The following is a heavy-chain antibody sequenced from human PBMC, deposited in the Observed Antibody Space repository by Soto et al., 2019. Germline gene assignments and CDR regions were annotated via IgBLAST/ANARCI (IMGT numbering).Heavy chain of an antibody. J-gene: IGHJ4*02. CDR1: GGTFSSYA. CDR3: ARERGYFDWLSYFDY. Sequence: KVSCKASGGTFSSYAISWVRQAPGQGLEWMGGIIPIFGTANYAQKFQGRVTITADESTSTAYMELSSLRSEDTAVYYCARERGYFDWLSYFDYWGQGTLVTVSS. CDR2: IIPIFGTA. D-gene: IGHD3-9*01. V-gene: IGHV1-69*01.